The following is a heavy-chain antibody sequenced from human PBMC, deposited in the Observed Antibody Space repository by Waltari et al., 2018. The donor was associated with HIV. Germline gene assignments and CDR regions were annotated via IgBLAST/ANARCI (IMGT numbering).Heavy chain of an antibody. CDR3: ARGEDVSLSSIPPGYRLDF. V-gene: IGHV1-2*01. CDR1: GYTFNAVY. Sequence: VHLVQSGADFQRPGASVDVSCEASGYTFNAVYIHWVRHAHGQGLQWMGRIKWDTGGTNGAPDFQGRVTRTRQTSVNTAYMELRSLNSNDTAIYYCARGEDVSLSSIPPGYRLDFWGVVSAVTVSS. CDR2: IKWDTGGT. D-gene: IGHD5-12*01. J-gene: IGHJ4*02.